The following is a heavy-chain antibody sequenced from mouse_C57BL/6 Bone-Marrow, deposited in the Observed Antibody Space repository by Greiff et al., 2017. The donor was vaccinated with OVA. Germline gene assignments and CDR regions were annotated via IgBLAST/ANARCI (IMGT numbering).Heavy chain of an antibody. J-gene: IGHJ1*03. CDR2: IDPSDSYT. Sequence: QVQLQQPGAELVRPGTSVKLSCKASGYTFTSYWMHWVKQRPGQGLEWIGVIDPSDSYTNYNQKFKGKATLTVDTSSSTAYMQLSSRTSEESAVYYCARPLNWDWYFDVWGTGTTVTVSS. CDR1: GYTFTSYW. CDR3: ARPLNWDWYFDV. D-gene: IGHD4-1*01. V-gene: IGHV1-59*01.